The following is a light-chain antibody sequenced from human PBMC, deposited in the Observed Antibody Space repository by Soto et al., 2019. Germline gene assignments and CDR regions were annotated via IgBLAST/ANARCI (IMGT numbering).Light chain of an antibody. Sequence: QSALTQPRSVSGSPGQSVTISCTGTSSDVGGYNYVSWYQQHPGKAPKLMIYDVSKRPSGVPDRFFGSKSGNTASLTISGLLAENESPSYCCSHAAIYPLVFGTGTKLTVL. J-gene: IGLJ1*01. CDR1: SSDVGGYNY. CDR2: DVS. CDR3: CSHAAIYPLV. V-gene: IGLV2-11*01.